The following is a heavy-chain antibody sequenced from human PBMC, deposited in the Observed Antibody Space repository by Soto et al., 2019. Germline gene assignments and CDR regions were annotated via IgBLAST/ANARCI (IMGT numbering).Heavy chain of an antibody. CDR2: MNQDGSEI. D-gene: IGHD3-16*02. Sequence: EVQLVESGGGLVQPGGSLRLSCVASGFTFSSFWMCWIRQTPGKGLEWVTNMNQDGSEIAYADSVRGRFTVSRDNAKNSVYLQMNSLTVEDTAVYFCARDFSYQRFDHWGQGALVTVSS. CDR1: GFTFSSFW. J-gene: IGHJ4*02. CDR3: ARDFSYQRFDH. V-gene: IGHV3-7*01.